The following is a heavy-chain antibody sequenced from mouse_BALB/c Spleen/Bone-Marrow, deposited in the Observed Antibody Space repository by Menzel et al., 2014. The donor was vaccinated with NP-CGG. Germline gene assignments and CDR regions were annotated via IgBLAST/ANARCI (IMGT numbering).Heavy chain of an antibody. CDR1: GYSFTDYN. Sequence: LVESGPELVKPGASVKVSCRASGYSFTDYNMYWVKQSHGKSLEWIGYIDPYNGGTSYNQKFKGKATLTVDKSSSTAFMHLNSLTSEDSAVYYCARCDYDGGVWFAYWGQGTLVTVSA. J-gene: IGHJ3*01. D-gene: IGHD2-4*01. CDR2: IDPYNGGT. CDR3: ARCDYDGGVWFAY. V-gene: IGHV1S135*01.